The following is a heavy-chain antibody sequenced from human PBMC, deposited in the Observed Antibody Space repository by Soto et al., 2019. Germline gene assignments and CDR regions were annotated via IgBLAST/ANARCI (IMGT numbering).Heavy chain of an antibody. D-gene: IGHD6-13*01. CDR2: TYYRSKWYN. J-gene: IGHJ6*02. V-gene: IGHV6-1*01. CDR3: ASSGSAGLSLYYYYGMDF. Sequence: SQTLSLTCAISGDSVSSNSAAWNWIRQSPSRGLEWLGRTYYRSKWYNDYAVSVKSRITINPDTSKNQFSLQLNSVTPEDTAVYYFASSGSAGLSLYYYYGMDFWCQGTTVTVSS. CDR1: GDSVSSNSAA.